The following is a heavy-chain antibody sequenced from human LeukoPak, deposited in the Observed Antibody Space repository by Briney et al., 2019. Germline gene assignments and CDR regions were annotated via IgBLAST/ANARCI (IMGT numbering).Heavy chain of an antibody. V-gene: IGHV3-74*01. Sequence: GGSLRLSCAASGFTFSSYWMLWVRQAPGKGLVWVSRINSDGSSTSYADSVKGRFTISRDNAKNTLYLQMNSLRAEDTAVYYCARARGIAARPHYWGQGTLVTVSS. J-gene: IGHJ4*02. D-gene: IGHD6-6*01. CDR3: ARARGIAARPHY. CDR1: GFTFSSYW. CDR2: INSDGSST.